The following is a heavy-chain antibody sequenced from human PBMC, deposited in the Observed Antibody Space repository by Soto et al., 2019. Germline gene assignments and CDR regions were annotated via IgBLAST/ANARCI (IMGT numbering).Heavy chain of an antibody. CDR3: AREFGEHLGYYGMDV. J-gene: IGHJ6*02. D-gene: IGHD3-10*01. CDR1: GYTFTSYA. V-gene: IGHV1-3*01. Sequence: QVQLVQSGAEVKKPGASVKVSCKASGYTFTSYAMHWVRQAPGQRLEWMGWINAGNGNTKYSLKFQGRVTITRDTSASTAYMELSSLRSDDTAVYYCAREFGEHLGYYGMDVWGQGTTVTVSS. CDR2: INAGNGNT.